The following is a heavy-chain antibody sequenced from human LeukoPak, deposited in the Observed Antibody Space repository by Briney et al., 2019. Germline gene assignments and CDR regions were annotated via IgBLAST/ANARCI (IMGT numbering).Heavy chain of an antibody. J-gene: IGHJ6*04. D-gene: IGHD3-3*01. CDR3: AKDGTNYDADV. V-gene: IGHV3-30*02. CDR2: IRYDGINK. Sequence: GGSLTLSCAASGLTFSNYGIHWVRQVPGKGLEWVAFIRYDGINKYYTDSVKGRFTISRDNSKNTLYLQMNSLRAEDTGVYFCAKDGTNYDADVWGKGTTVTVSS. CDR1: GLTFSNYG.